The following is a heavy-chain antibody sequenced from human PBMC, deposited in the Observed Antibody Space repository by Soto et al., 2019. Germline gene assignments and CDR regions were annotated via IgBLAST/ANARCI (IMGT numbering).Heavy chain of an antibody. CDR2: FSPILGTA. Sequence: QVQLVQSGAEVKEHGSSVRVSRKASGDSFSRYSFSWVRQAPGQGLEWMGGFSPILGTANYAQKFLLRLTITSDESTSTAYMELNSLTFEDTAVYYCARGVTSGSFPPFDYWGQGTLVTVSS. V-gene: IGHV1-69*16. J-gene: IGHJ4*02. CDR1: GDSFSRYS. D-gene: IGHD1-26*01. CDR3: ARGVTSGSFPPFDY.